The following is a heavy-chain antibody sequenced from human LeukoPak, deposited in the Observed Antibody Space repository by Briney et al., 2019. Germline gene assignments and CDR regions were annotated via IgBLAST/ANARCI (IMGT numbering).Heavy chain of an antibody. CDR2: IFYSGTT. Sequence: SETLSLTCTVSGGSIRNYYWSWIRQPPGKGLECIGYIFYSGTTNYNPSLESRVTISVDTSNNQFSLKLTSVAAADTAVYYCARGMQQLYHFDSWGRGTLVTVSS. CDR1: GGSIRNYY. V-gene: IGHV4-59*01. D-gene: IGHD6-13*01. J-gene: IGHJ4*02. CDR3: ARGMQQLYHFDS.